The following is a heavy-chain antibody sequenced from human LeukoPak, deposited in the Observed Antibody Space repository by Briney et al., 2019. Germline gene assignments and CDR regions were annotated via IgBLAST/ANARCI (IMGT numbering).Heavy chain of an antibody. V-gene: IGHV1-69*04. D-gene: IGHD3-10*01. CDR1: GGTFSSYA. Sequence: ASVKVSCKASGGTFSSYAISWVRQALGQGLEWMGRIIPILGIANYAQKFQGRVTITADKSTSTAYMELSSLRSEDTAVYYCARGGAYGSGSYYKLWGQGILVTVSS. J-gene: IGHJ4*02. CDR2: IIPILGIA. CDR3: ARGGAYGSGSYYKL.